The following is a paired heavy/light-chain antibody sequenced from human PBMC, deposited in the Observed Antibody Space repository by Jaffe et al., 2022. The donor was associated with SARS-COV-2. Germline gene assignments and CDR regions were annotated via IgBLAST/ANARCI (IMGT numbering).Light chain of an antibody. Sequence: QSALTQPPSASGSPGQSVTMSCTGTSSDVGGYNYVSWYQQYPGRAPQLMIYEVSKRPSGVPDRFSGSKSGNTASLTVSGLQAEDEADYYCSSYAGSNDVVFGGGTKLTVL. J-gene: IGLJ2*01. V-gene: IGLV2-8*01. CDR1: SSDVGGYNY. CDR2: EVS. CDR3: SSYAGSNDVV.
Heavy chain of an antibody. Sequence: QVQLVQSGAEVKKPGDSVKVSCKTSGYTFTGYYVQWVRQAPGQGLEWMGWINPNSGDTRYAQKFQGWVTMTRDTSISTVYMELSRLKSDDTAVYYCARVYMLTNPRFDSWGQGTLVSVSP. CDR1: GYTFTGYY. CDR2: INPNSGDT. J-gene: IGHJ4*02. V-gene: IGHV1-2*04. CDR3: ARVYMLTNPRFDS. D-gene: IGHD2-8*01.